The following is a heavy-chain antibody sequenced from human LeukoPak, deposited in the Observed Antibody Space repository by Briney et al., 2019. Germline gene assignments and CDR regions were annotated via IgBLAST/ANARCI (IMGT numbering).Heavy chain of an antibody. D-gene: IGHD3-10*01. CDR1: GFTFSSHW. Sequence: GESLRLSCAASGFTFSSHWMHWVRQAPGKGLVWVSRIDTDGSITTYADSVKGRFTISRDNAKNTLYLQMNSLRAEDTAVYYCAKDWGYASGSYFDYWGQGTLVTVSS. J-gene: IGHJ4*02. V-gene: IGHV3-74*01. CDR2: IDTDGSIT. CDR3: AKDWGYASGSYFDY.